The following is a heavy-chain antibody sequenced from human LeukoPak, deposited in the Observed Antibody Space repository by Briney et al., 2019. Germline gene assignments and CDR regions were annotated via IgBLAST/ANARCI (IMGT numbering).Heavy chain of an antibody. J-gene: IGHJ2*01. CDR3: ARRGGLNRGYWYFDL. CDR2: IYYTGTT. CDR1: GDPIRSSY. Sequence: SETLSLTCTVSGDPIRSSYWSWIRQPPGKGLEWIGYIYYTGTTTYNPSLESRVTISVDTSKNQFSLKLSSVTAADTAVYYCARRGGLNRGYWYFDLWGRGTLVTVSS. D-gene: IGHD3-16*01. V-gene: IGHV4-59*01.